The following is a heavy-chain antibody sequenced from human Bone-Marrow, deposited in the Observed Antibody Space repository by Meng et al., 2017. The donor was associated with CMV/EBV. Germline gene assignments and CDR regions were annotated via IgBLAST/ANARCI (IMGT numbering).Heavy chain of an antibody. CDR2: ISSSSSYI. CDR1: GFTFSSYS. J-gene: IGHJ4*02. V-gene: IGHV3-21*01. CDR3: AREWDYYDSSGPRTYYFDY. Sequence: GVLKISCAASGFTFSSYSMNWVRQAPGKGLEWVSSISSSSSYIYYADSVKGRFTISRDNAKNSLYLQMNSLRAEDTAVYYCAREWDYYDSSGPRTYYFDYWGQGTLVTVSS. D-gene: IGHD3-22*01.